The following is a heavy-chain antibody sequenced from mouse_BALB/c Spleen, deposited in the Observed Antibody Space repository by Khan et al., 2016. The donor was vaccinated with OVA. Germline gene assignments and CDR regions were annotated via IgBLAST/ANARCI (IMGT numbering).Heavy chain of an antibody. J-gene: IGHJ2*01. D-gene: IGHD1-1*01. V-gene: IGHV3-2*02. Sequence: EVQLQESGPGLVKPSQSLSLTCTVTGYSITSDYAWNWIRQFPGNKLEWMGYISYSGRTSYNPSLKSRISFTRDTSKNQFFLQLNSVTTEDTATCYCARTVTITTVVATDFDYWGQGTTLTVSS. CDR2: ISYSGRT. CDR3: ARTVTITTVVATDFDY. CDR1: GYSITSDYA.